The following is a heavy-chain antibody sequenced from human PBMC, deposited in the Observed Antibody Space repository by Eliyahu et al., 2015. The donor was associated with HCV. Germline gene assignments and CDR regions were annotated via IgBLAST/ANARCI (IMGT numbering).Heavy chain of an antibody. CDR1: GYTFTSYA. CDR2: INXGNGNT. J-gene: IGHJ4*02. D-gene: IGHD6-19*01. Sequence: QVQLVQSGAEIKKPGASVKVSCKASGYTFTSYAMHWVRQAPGQRLEWMGWINXGNGNTKYSQRFQGRVTITRDTSASTAYMELSSLRSEDTAVYYCARGRGGDVIGWYWLDYWGQGTLVTVSS. V-gene: IGHV1-3*04. CDR3: ARGRGGDVIGWYWLDY.